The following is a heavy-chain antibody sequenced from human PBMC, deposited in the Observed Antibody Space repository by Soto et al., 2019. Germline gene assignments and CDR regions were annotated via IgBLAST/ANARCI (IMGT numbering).Heavy chain of an antibody. D-gene: IGHD1-1*01. CDR2: IYYSGST. Sequence: PSETLSLTCTVSGGSISSSSYYWGWIRQPPGKGLEWIGSIYYSGSTYYNPSLKSRVTISVDTSKNQFSLKLSSVTAADTAVYYCARHFTGTPVTYYFDYWGQVTLVTVSS. V-gene: IGHV4-39*01. CDR1: GGSISSSSYY. CDR3: ARHFTGTPVTYYFDY. J-gene: IGHJ4*02.